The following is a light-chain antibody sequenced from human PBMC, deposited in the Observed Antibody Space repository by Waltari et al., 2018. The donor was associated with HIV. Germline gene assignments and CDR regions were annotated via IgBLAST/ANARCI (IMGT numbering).Light chain of an antibody. J-gene: IGLJ2*01. Sequence: QPVLTPTPSLSGTPGQRVTISCSGGYSNIGSNTVNWYQQFPGTAPRLLIYSNNQRPSGVPDRFSGSKSGTSASLVISELQSQDEADYHCAAWDDSLHGELFGGGTKLTVL. CDR1: YSNIGSNT. V-gene: IGLV1-44*01. CDR3: AAWDDSLHGEL. CDR2: SNN.